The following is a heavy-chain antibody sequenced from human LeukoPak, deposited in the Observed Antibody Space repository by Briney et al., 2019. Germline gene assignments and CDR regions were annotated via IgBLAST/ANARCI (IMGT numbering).Heavy chain of an antibody. CDR1: GFTFSSYA. D-gene: IGHD3-10*01. CDR2: ISGSGGST. Sequence: GGSLRLSCAASGFTFSSYAMSWVRQAPGKGLEWVSAISGSGGSTYYADSVKGRFTISRDNSKNTLYPQMNSLRAEDTAVYYCAKAKAISITMVRGVPYYFDYWGQGTLVTVSS. V-gene: IGHV3-23*01. CDR3: AKAKAISITMVRGVPYYFDY. J-gene: IGHJ4*02.